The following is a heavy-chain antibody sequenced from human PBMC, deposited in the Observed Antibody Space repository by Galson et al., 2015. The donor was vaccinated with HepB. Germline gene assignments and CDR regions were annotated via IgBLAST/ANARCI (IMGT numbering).Heavy chain of an antibody. CDR2: IGTAGDP. V-gene: IGHV3-13*05. CDR3: ARQGRTGTRADYYYGMAV. J-gene: IGHJ6*02. D-gene: IGHD1-1*01. Sequence: SLRLSCAASGFTFSSYDMHWVRQATGKGLEWVSAIGTAGDPYYPGSVKGRFTISRENAKNSLYLQMNSLRAGDTAVYYCARQGRTGTRADYYYGMAVWGQGTTVTVSS. CDR1: GFTFSSYD.